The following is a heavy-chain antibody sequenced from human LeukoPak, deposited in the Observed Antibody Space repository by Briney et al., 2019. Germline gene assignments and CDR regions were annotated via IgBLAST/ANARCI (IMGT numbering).Heavy chain of an antibody. Sequence: SETLSLTCTVSGGSISSGGYYWSWIRQHPGKGLEWIGHIYYSGSTYYNPSLKSRVTISVDTSKNQFSLKLSSVTAADTAVYYCARDATGGYSGYGFNWFDPWGQGTLVTVSS. CDR3: ARDATGGYSGYGFNWFDP. CDR2: IYYSGST. V-gene: IGHV4-31*03. CDR1: GGSISSGGYY. D-gene: IGHD5-12*01. J-gene: IGHJ5*02.